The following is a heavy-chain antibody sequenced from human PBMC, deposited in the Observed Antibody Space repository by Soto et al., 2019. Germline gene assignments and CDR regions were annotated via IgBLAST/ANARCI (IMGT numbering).Heavy chain of an antibody. Sequence: EVQLLQSGGGLKQPGGSLRLSCFGSGFTFKNYGMSWVRQAPGRGMEWVSGVSAGGTNTYYADSVKGRFTVARDNSKNILFLEMNRLRDEDTAMYFCANDRQSFDLWGQGTRVTVSS. CDR1: GFTFKNYG. CDR2: VSAGGTNT. D-gene: IGHD6-6*01. J-gene: IGHJ4*02. V-gene: IGHV3-23*01. CDR3: ANDRQSFDL.